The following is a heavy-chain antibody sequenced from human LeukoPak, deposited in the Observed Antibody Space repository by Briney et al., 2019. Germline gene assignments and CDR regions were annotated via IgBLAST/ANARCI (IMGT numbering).Heavy chain of an antibody. CDR1: GFTFSSYW. CDR2: IRSKVYGGTT. V-gene: IGHV3-49*04. Sequence: PGGSLRLSCAASGFTFSSYWMSWVRQAPGKGLEWVGLIRSKVYGGTTEYAASVKGRFTISRDDSKNIAYLQMNSLKTDDTAVYFCIAEGASDYWGQGSLVTVSS. CDR3: IAEGASDY. D-gene: IGHD1-26*01. J-gene: IGHJ4*02.